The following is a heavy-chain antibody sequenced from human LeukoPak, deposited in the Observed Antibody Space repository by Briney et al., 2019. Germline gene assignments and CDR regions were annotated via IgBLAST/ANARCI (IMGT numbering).Heavy chain of an antibody. V-gene: IGHV4-4*09. Sequence: SETLSLTCTVSGGSISSNYWSWIRQPPGKGLEWMGYIYTSGNANYNPSLKSRVTISVDTSKNQFSLKLSSVTAADTAVYYCARHVSPDEDYMDVWGKGTTVTVSS. CDR3: ARHVSPDEDYMDV. CDR1: GGSISSNY. CDR2: IYTSGNA. J-gene: IGHJ6*03. D-gene: IGHD1-14*01.